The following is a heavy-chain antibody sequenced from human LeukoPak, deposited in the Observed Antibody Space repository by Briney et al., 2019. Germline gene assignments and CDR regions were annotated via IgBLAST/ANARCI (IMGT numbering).Heavy chain of an antibody. Sequence: ASVKVSCKASGYTFTSYGISWVRQAAGQGLEWMGWISAYNGNTNYAQKLQGRVTMTTDTSTSTAYMELRSLRSDDTAVYYCARLVSRDGYNWDAFDIWGQGTMVTVSS. CDR3: ARLVSRDGYNWDAFDI. CDR2: ISAYNGNT. CDR1: GYTFTSYG. V-gene: IGHV1-18*01. D-gene: IGHD5-24*01. J-gene: IGHJ3*02.